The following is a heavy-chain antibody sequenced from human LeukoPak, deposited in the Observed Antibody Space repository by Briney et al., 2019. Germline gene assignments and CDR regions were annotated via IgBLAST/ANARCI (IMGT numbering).Heavy chain of an antibody. CDR1: GVSISSYS. D-gene: IGHD3-22*01. J-gene: IGHJ6*02. Sequence: SETLSLTCTVSGVSISSYSWSWIRQPPGKGLEWIGYIYYGGSTNYNPSLKSRVTISVDTSKNLFSLKLSSVIAADTAVYYCAREGRYYYDSSGYPRYSYYYGMDVWGRGTTVTVSS. CDR3: AREGRYYYDSSGYPRYSYYYGMDV. V-gene: IGHV4-59*01. CDR2: IYYGGST.